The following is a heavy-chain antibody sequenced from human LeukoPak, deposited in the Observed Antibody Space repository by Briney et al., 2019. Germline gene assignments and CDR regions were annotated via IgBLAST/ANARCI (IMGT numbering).Heavy chain of an antibody. J-gene: IGHJ6*02. D-gene: IGHD1-26*01. CDR1: GGSISSYY. Sequence: SETLSPTCTVSGGSISSYYWSWIRQPPGKGLEWIGYIYYSGSTNYNPSLKSRVTISVDTSKNQFSLKLSSVTAADTAVYYCASGSYFSYYGMDVWGQGTTVTVSS. CDR3: ASGSYFSYYGMDV. V-gene: IGHV4-59*01. CDR2: IYYSGST.